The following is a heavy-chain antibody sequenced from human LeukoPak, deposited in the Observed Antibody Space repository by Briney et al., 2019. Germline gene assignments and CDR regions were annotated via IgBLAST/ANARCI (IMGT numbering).Heavy chain of an antibody. J-gene: IGHJ4*02. CDR3: VSGYYYGSGSPDY. CDR1: GFTFSTYW. Sequence: PGGSLRLSCAASGFTFSTYWMHWVRQPPGKGLVWVSRINSDGSSTTYADSVKGRFTISRDNARTTLYLQMNSLRAEDTAVYYCVSGYYYGSGSPDYWGQGTLVTVPS. D-gene: IGHD3-10*01. V-gene: IGHV3-74*01. CDR2: INSDGSST.